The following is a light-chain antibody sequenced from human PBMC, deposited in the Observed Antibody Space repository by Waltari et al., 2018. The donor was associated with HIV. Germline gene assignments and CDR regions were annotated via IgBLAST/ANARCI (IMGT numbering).Light chain of an antibody. CDR3: QSWDSGYVV. V-gene: IGLV3-1*01. J-gene: IGLJ3*02. CDR1: RLDYTY. Sequence: SYELTQPPSVSVSPGQTASITCSGERLDYTYVSWYQQKPGQSPVLVIDQNSGRPSGSPERFCGSKSGNPATLNISGTQAMYEADFYCQSWDSGYVVCGGGTELLVL. CDR2: QNS.